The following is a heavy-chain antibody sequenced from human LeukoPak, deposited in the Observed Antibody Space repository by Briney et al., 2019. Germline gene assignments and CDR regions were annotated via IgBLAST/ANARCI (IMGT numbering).Heavy chain of an antibody. CDR1: GYSFTRYG. J-gene: IGHJ4*02. Sequence: GASVKVSCKASGYSFTRYGFSWLRQAPGQGLEYMGWISVYNGDTNYAQKLQGRVTMTTDTSTSTAYMELRSLRSDDTAVYYCARVGVPVKNDYWGQGTLVTVSS. V-gene: IGHV1-18*01. CDR3: ARVGVPVKNDY. CDR2: ISVYNGDT. D-gene: IGHD2-2*01.